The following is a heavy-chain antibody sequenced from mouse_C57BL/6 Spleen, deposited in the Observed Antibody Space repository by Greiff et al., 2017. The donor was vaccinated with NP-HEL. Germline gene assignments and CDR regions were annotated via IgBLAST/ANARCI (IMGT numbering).Heavy chain of an antibody. D-gene: IGHD1-1*01. V-gene: IGHV1-59*01. CDR1: GYTFTSYW. CDR3: ARTATVVDWYFDV. J-gene: IGHJ1*03. Sequence: VQLQQPGAELVRPGTSVKLSCKASGYTFTSYWMHWVKQRPGQGLEWIGVIDPSDSYTNYNQKFKGKATLTVDTSSSTAYMQLSSLTSEDSAVYYCARTATVVDWYFDVWGTGTTAPSPQ. CDR2: IDPSDSYT.